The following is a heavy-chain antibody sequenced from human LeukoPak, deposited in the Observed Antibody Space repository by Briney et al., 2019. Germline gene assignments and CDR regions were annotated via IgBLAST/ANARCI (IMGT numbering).Heavy chain of an antibody. D-gene: IGHD3-16*01. V-gene: IGHV3-73*01. J-gene: IGHJ2*01. CDR1: GFTFSGSA. Sequence: GGSLRLSWAASGFTFSGSAMHWVRQASGKGLEWVGRIRSKANSYATTYAASVKGRFTVSRDDSKNTAYLQMNSLKTEDTAVYYCTSWGGYYSNWYFDLWGRGTLVTVSS. CDR2: IRSKANSYAT. CDR3: TSWGGYYSNWYFDL.